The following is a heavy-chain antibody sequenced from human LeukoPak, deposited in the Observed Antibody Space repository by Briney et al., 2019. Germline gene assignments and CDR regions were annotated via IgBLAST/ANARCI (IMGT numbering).Heavy chain of an antibody. CDR2: ISSSSSYI. V-gene: IGHV3-21*01. Sequence: GGSLRLSCAASGFTFSSYSMNWVRQSPEKGLEWVSFISSSSSYIYYADSVKGRFTISRDNAKNSLYLQVNSLRAEDTAVYYCARVSSSWHFVDYWGQGTLVTVSS. CDR3: ARVSSSWHFVDY. CDR1: GFTFSSYS. D-gene: IGHD6-13*01. J-gene: IGHJ4*02.